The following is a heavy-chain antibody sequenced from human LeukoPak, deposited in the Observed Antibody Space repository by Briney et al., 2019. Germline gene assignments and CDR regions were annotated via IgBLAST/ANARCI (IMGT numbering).Heavy chain of an antibody. CDR1: GFTVSSNY. D-gene: IGHD1-26*01. V-gene: IGHV3-53*01. CDR2: IYSGGST. J-gene: IGHJ4*02. CDR3: ARGHRGSYSGCFDY. Sequence: GGSLRLSCAASGFTVSSNYMSWVRQAPGKGLEWVSVIYSGGSTYYADSVKGRFTISRDNSKNTLYLQINSLRAEDTAVYYCARGHRGSYSGCFDYWGQGTLVTVSS.